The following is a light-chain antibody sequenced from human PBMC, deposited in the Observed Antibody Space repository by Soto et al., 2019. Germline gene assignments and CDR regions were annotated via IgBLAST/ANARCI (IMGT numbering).Light chain of an antibody. CDR1: QSVSSSY. J-gene: IGKJ4*01. CDR2: GAS. V-gene: IGKV3-20*01. Sequence: EIVLTQSPGTLSLSPGERATLSCRASQSVSSSYLAWYQQKPGQAPRLLIYGASSRATGIPDRFSGSGSGTDFTLTISRLEPDDFAVYYCQQYGSSLLTFGGGTKV. CDR3: QQYGSSLLT.